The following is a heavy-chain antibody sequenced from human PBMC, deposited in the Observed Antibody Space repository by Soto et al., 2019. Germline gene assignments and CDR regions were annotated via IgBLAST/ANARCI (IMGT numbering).Heavy chain of an antibody. Sequence: QVQVFQSGAEVKKPGSSVRVSCKVSGGTLNSQSITWVRQAPGQGLEWMGGIIPMFGTPTDAQKFRGRVTISADTSTSTVYMELRSLSSQDTAVYYCATSLAARRKPYNWLDARGQGTLVTVSS. V-gene: IGHV1-69*06. CDR2: IIPMFGTP. CDR1: GGTLNSQS. J-gene: IGHJ5*02. D-gene: IGHD6-6*01. CDR3: ATSLAARRKPYNWLDA.